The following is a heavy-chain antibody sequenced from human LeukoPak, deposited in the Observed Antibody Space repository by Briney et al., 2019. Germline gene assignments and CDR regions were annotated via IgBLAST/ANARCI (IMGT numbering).Heavy chain of an antibody. V-gene: IGHV3-30*02. D-gene: IGHD2-15*01. CDR2: IRYDGSNK. J-gene: IGHJ4*02. Sequence: GGSLRLSCAASGFTFSRYGMHWVRQPPGRELEWVAFIRYDGSNKHYADSVKGRFTISRDNSKHTLFLQMNSVRAEDTALYYCARYGNAFDYWGQGTLVTISS. CDR1: GFTFSRYG. CDR3: ARYGNAFDY.